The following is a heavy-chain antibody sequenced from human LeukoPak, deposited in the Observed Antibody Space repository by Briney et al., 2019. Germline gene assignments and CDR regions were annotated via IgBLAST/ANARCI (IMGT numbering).Heavy chain of an antibody. Sequence: GGSLRLSCAASGITFSSYTMNWVRQAPGKGLEWVSSISSSSSYIYYAASVKGRFTISRDNSKNLLYLQMNNLGAEDTAVYYCVRGGYSSFDYWGQGTLVTVSS. J-gene: IGHJ4*02. CDR1: GITFSSYT. CDR2: ISSSSSYI. D-gene: IGHD3-10*01. CDR3: VRGGYSSFDY. V-gene: IGHV3-21*01.